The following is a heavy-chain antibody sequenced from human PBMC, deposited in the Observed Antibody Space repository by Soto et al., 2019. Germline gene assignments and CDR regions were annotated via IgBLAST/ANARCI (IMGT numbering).Heavy chain of an antibody. CDR2: ISYDGSNK. CDR3: AQPINLLRYFHWLFPYGMDV. CDR1: GFTFSSYA. Sequence: QTVGSLRLSCAASGFTFSSYAMHWVRQAPGKGLEGVAVISYDGSNKYYADSVKGRFTISRDNSKNTLYLQMNSLRAEDTAVYYYAQPINLLRYFHWLFPYGMDVWGQGTTVHVSS. D-gene: IGHD3-9*01. J-gene: IGHJ6*02. V-gene: IGHV3-30-3*01.